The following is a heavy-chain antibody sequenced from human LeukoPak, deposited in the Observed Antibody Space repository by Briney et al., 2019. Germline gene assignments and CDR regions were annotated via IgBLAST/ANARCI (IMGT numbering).Heavy chain of an antibody. J-gene: IGHJ4*02. CDR1: GGSINSGSYY. Sequence: SETLSLTCTVSGGSINSGSYYWNWIRQPAGKGLEWIGRIYRSGSTYYNPSLKSRVTISVDTSKNQFSLKLSSVTAADTAVYYCARGEGQLWANLDYWGQGTLVTVSS. D-gene: IGHD5-18*01. CDR2: IYRSGST. V-gene: IGHV4-61*02. CDR3: ARGEGQLWANLDY.